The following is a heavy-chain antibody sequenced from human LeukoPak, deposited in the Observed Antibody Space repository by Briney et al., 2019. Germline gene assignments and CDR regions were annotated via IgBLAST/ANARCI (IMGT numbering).Heavy chain of an antibody. V-gene: IGHV6-1*01. Sequence: SQTLSLTCAISGDSVSSNSAAWNRIRQSPSRGLEWLGRTYYRSKWYNDYAVSVKSRITINPDTSKNQFSLQLNSVTPEDTAVYYCARGGYSGYDLPLHSLDYWGQGTLVTVSS. CDR2: TYYRSKWYN. CDR1: GDSVSSNSAA. D-gene: IGHD5-12*01. CDR3: ARGGYSGYDLPLHSLDY. J-gene: IGHJ4*02.